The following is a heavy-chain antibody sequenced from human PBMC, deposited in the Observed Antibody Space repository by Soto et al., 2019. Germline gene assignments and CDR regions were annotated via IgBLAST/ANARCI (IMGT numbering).Heavy chain of an antibody. CDR2: INHSGTT. CDR1: GGPFSGYY. J-gene: IGHJ4*02. CDR3: ATSALRFLEWLPSAPLDY. D-gene: IGHD3-3*01. V-gene: IGHV4-34*01. Sequence: SETLSLTCAVYGGPFSGYYWSWIRPPPGKGLEWIGEINHSGTTNYNPSLKSRVTISADTSKNQFSLKLSSVTAADTAVYYCATSALRFLEWLPSAPLDYWGQGTLVTVSS.